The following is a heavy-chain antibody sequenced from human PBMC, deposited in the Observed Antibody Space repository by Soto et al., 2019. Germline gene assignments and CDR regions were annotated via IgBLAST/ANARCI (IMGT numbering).Heavy chain of an antibody. Sequence: SVKVSCKASGYTFSGYYIHWVRQAPGQGLEWMGWINPNSGGTNYAQRFQGRVTMTRDTSISTAYMELSWLRSDDTAVYHCAKMGSDPYYYCGLGVQGQGTTVTV. CDR3: AKMGSDPYYYCGLGV. J-gene: IGHJ6*02. V-gene: IGHV1-2*02. D-gene: IGHD2-8*01. CDR2: INPNSGGT. CDR1: GYTFSGYY.